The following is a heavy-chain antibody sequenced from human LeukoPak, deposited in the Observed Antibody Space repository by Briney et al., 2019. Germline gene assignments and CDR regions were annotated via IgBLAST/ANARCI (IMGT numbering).Heavy chain of an antibody. Sequence: PSETLSLTCAVSGGSISSGGYSWSWIRQPPGKGLEWIGYIYHSGSTYYNPSLKSRVTISVDRSKNQFSLKLSSVTAADTAVYYCARGYSYGNTVGYWGQGALVTVSS. V-gene: IGHV4-30-2*01. CDR1: GGSISSGGYS. CDR3: ARGYSYGNTVGY. J-gene: IGHJ4*02. CDR2: IYHSGST. D-gene: IGHD5-18*01.